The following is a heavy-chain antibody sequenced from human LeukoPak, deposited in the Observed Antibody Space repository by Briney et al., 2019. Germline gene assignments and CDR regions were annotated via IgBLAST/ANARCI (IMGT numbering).Heavy chain of an antibody. Sequence: VASVKVSCKASGYTFTSYDINWVRQATGQGLEWMGWMNPNSGNTGYAQKFQGRVTMTRNTSISTAYMELSSLRSEDTAVYYCARSAPIVVVSHKWDFFDIWGQGTMVTVSS. V-gene: IGHV1-8*01. CDR3: ARSAPIVVVSHKWDFFDI. CDR2: MNPNSGNT. D-gene: IGHD3-22*01. J-gene: IGHJ3*02. CDR1: GYTFTSYD.